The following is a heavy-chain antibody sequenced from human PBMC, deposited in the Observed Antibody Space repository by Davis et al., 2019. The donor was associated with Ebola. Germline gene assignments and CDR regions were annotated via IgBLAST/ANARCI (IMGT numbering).Heavy chain of an antibody. CDR1: GFTFSTYS. J-gene: IGHJ4*02. Sequence: PGGSLRLSCAASGFTFSTYSMNWVRQAPGKGLEWISYISSISTTIYYADSVKGRFTISRDNAENSLYLQMNSLRDEDTAVYYCARDNVRWSSHESFDYWGQGTLVTVSS. V-gene: IGHV3-48*02. D-gene: IGHD1-26*01. CDR3: ARDNVRWSSHESFDY. CDR2: ISSISTTI.